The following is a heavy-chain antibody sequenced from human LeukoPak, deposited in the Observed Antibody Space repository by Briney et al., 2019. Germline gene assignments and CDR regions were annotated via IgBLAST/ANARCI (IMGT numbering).Heavy chain of an antibody. CDR2: INHSGST. D-gene: IGHD1-14*01. V-gene: IGHV4-34*01. Sequence: SETLSLTCAVYGGSFSGYYWSWIRQPPGKGLEWIGEINHSGSTNYNPSLKSRVTMSVDKSKNQFSLKLSSVTAADTAVYYCARDVGRGTAISFWGQGTLVTVSS. CDR1: GGSFSGYY. CDR3: ARDVGRGTAISF. J-gene: IGHJ4*02.